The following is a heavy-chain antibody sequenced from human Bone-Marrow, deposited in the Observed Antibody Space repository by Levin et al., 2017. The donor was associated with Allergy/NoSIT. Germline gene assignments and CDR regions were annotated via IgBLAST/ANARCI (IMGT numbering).Heavy chain of an antibody. V-gene: IGHV1-18*01. Sequence: ASVKVSCKPSGYRFTSYGVIWVRQAPGQGLEWMGWISGYNLRTNYAQNLQGRVTITADTSMSTAYMELKSLTSDDTTVYYCGRFLGGTGWSGTEFDYWGQGTLVTVSS. CDR3: GRFLGGTGWSGTEFDY. CDR1: GYRFTSYG. D-gene: IGHD6-19*01. CDR2: ISGYNLRT. J-gene: IGHJ4*02.